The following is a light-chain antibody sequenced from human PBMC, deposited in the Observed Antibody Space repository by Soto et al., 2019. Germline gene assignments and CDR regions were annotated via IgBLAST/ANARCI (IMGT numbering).Light chain of an antibody. CDR1: SSNIGSNT. J-gene: IGLJ2*01. Sequence: QPVLTQPPSASGTPGQRVTISCSGSSSNIGSNTVNWYQHLPGTAPKLLIHSDNQRPSGVPGRCSGSKSVTSASLAISGLQSEGEADYDCAAWDDRLNSPLFGGGTKLTVL. CDR3: AAWDDRLNSPL. CDR2: SDN. V-gene: IGLV1-44*01.